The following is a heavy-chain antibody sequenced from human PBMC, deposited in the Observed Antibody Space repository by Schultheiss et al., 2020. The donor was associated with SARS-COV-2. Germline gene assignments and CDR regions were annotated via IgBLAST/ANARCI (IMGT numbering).Heavy chain of an antibody. Sequence: SETLSLTCAVSGYSISSGYYWGWIRQPPGKGLEWIGSIYYSGSTYYNPSLKSRVTISVDTSKNQFSLKLSSVTAADTAVYYCARVNFNWNYVGNWFDPWGQGTLVTVSS. CDR3: ARVNFNWNYVGNWFDP. D-gene: IGHD1-7*01. CDR1: GYSISSGYY. CDR2: IYYSGST. J-gene: IGHJ5*02. V-gene: IGHV4-38-2*01.